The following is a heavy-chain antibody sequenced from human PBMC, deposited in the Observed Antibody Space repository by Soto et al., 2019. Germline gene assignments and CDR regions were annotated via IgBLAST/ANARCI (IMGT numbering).Heavy chain of an antibody. CDR2: ISYDGSNK. V-gene: IGHV3-30-3*01. J-gene: IGHJ4*02. Sequence: GGPLRLSCAASGFTFSSYAMHWVRQAPGKGLEWVAVISYDGSNKYYADSVKGRFTISRDNSKNTLYLQVDGLRPEDTAVYFCARRALTHAFVDYWGQGTLVTVSS. CDR3: ARRALTHAFVDY. D-gene: IGHD3-10*01. CDR1: GFTFSSYA.